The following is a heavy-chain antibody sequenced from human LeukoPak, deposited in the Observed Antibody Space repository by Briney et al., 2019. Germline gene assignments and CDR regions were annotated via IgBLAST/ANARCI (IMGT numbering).Heavy chain of an antibody. CDR1: GGTFSIYA. J-gene: IGHJ4*02. Sequence: SVTVSCKASGGTFSIYAISWVRQAPGQGLEWMGGIIPIFGTANYAQKFQGRVTITADESTSTAYMELSSLRSEDTDVYYCARVTLGYSGYDSFDYWGQGTLVTVSS. D-gene: IGHD5-12*01. CDR3: ARVTLGYSGYDSFDY. CDR2: IIPIFGTA. V-gene: IGHV1-69*01.